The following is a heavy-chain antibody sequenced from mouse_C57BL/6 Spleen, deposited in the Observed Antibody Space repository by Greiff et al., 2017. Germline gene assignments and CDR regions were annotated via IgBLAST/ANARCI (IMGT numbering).Heavy chain of an antibody. CDR3: ARRRYFDV. CDR2: IDPSDSYT. CDR1: GYTFTSYW. V-gene: IGHV1-50*01. Sequence: QVQLKQPGAELVKPGASVKLSCKASGYTFTSYWMQWVKQRPGQGLEWIGEIDPSDSYTNYNQKFKGKATLTVDTSSSTAYMQLSSLTSEDSAVYYCARRRYFDVWGTGTTVTVSS. J-gene: IGHJ1*03.